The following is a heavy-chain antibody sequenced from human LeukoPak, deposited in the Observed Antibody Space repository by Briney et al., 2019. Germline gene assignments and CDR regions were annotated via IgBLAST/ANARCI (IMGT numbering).Heavy chain of an antibody. CDR3: AREPDGYIDY. D-gene: IGHD5-24*01. J-gene: IGHJ4*02. CDR1: GFTFSSYA. CDR2: ISYDGSNK. V-gene: IGHV3-30-3*01. Sequence: GGSLRLSCAASGFTFSSYAMHWVRQAPGKGLEWVAVISYDGSNKYYADSVKGRFTISRDNSKNTLYLQMNSLRAEDTAVYYCAREPDGYIDYWGQGTLVTVSS.